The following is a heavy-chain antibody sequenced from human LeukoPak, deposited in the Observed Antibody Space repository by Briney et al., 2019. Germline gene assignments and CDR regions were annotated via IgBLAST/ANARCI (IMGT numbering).Heavy chain of an antibody. V-gene: IGHV1-8*01. D-gene: IGHD3-10*01. CDR2: MNPNSGDT. Sequence: ASVKVSCKASGYIFSSNDINWVRQAAGQGPEWMGWMNPNSGDTGYTQKFQGRVAMTRSTSITTAYMELSTLRSEDTAVYYCARGPFGSGSFLDYWGQGTLVTVSP. CDR1: GYIFSSND. J-gene: IGHJ4*02. CDR3: ARGPFGSGSFLDY.